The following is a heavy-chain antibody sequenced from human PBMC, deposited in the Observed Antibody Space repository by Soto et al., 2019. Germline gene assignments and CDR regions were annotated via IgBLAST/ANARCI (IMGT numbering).Heavy chain of an antibody. V-gene: IGHV1-8*02. CDR1: GYTFTSYG. Sequence: ASVKVSCKASGYTFTSYGIHWVRQAPGQRLEWMGWMNPNSGNTGYAQKFQGRVTMTRNTSISTAYMELSSLRSEDTAVYYCARGGGLYYYYYYGMDVWGQGTTVTVSS. CDR2: MNPNSGNT. CDR3: ARGGGLYYYYYYGMDV. J-gene: IGHJ6*02.